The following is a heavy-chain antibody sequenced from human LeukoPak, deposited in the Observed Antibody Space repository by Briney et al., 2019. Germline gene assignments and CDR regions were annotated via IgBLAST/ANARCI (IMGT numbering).Heavy chain of an antibody. J-gene: IGHJ3*02. Sequence: ASVTVSFKGSGYTFTGYYMHWVRQAPGQGLEWMGWINPNSGGTSYAQKFRGRVTMTRDTSISTAYMELSRLRSDDTAVYYCARDGGYYYDSSGYFIWGQGTMVTVSS. V-gene: IGHV1-2*02. CDR1: GYTFTGYY. CDR2: INPNSGGT. D-gene: IGHD3-22*01. CDR3: ARDGGYYYDSSGYFI.